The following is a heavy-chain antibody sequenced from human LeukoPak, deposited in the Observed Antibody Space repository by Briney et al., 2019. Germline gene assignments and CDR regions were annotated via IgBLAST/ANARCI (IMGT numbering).Heavy chain of an antibody. CDR3: ARDGTTVPSLDP. CDR2: IYYSGST. J-gene: IGHJ5*02. Sequence: SETLSLTCTVSGGSISSYYWSWIRQPPGKGLEWIGYIYYSGSTNYNPSLKSRVTISVDTSKNQFSLKLSSVTAADTAVYYCARDGTTVPSLDPWGQGTLVTVSS. CDR1: GGSISSYY. D-gene: IGHD4-17*01. V-gene: IGHV4-59*01.